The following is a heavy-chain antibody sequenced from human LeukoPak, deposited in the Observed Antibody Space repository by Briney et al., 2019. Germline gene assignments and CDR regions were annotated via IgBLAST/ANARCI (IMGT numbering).Heavy chain of an antibody. CDR2: INPNTGGT. Sequence: GASVKVSCKASGYTLTDYYIHWVRQAPGQGLEWLGWINPNTGGTNYAPKFQGRVTMTRDTSINTAYMELYRLRSDDTAVYYCARRSGDFASDYWGQGTLVTVSS. D-gene: IGHD2-21*02. CDR3: ARRSGDFASDY. V-gene: IGHV1-2*02. J-gene: IGHJ4*02. CDR1: GYTLTDYY.